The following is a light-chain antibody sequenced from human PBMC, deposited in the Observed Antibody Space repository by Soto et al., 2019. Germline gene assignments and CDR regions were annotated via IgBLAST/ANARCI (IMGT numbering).Light chain of an antibody. V-gene: IGKV1-39*01. CDR3: QHSYSAPRT. J-gene: IGKJ3*01. Sequence: DIQMTQSPSSLSASVGDRVTLTCRASQSISSYLNWYQQKPGKAPKLLIYAASSLQSGVPTRFSGSGSGTDFTLTISSLQPEDFATYYCQHSYSAPRTFGPGTKLDIK. CDR2: AAS. CDR1: QSISSY.